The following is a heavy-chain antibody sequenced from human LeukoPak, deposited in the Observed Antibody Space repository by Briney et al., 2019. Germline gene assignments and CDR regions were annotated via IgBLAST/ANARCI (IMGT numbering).Heavy chain of an antibody. J-gene: IGHJ4*02. D-gene: IGHD5-18*01. Sequence: GGSLRLSCGASGFTFSSFAMSWVRQTPGKGLKWVSTLSGSGVSTYYADSVKGRFTISRDNSKNTLYLQMNSLRAEDTAVYYCARDQDTAIHPTEFDYWGQGTLVTVSS. CDR3: ARDQDTAIHPTEFDY. CDR1: GFTFSSFA. CDR2: LSGSGVST. V-gene: IGHV3-23*01.